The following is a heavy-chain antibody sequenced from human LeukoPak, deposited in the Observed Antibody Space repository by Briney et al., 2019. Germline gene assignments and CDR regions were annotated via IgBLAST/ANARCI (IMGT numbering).Heavy chain of an antibody. D-gene: IGHD5-12*01. CDR2: IYYSGST. J-gene: IGHJ4*02. Sequence: PSETLSLTCTVSGGSISSGGYYWSWIRQHPGKGLEWIGYIYYSGSTYYNPSLKSRVTISVDTSKNQFSLKLSSVTAADTAVYYCARAVAKIYYFDYWGQGTLVTVSS. CDR1: GGSISSGGYY. CDR3: ARAVAKIYYFDY. V-gene: IGHV4-31*03.